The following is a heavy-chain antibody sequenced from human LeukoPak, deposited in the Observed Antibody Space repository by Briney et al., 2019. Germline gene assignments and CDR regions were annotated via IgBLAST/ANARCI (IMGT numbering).Heavy chain of an antibody. J-gene: IGHJ4*02. V-gene: IGHV1-18*01. CDR3: ARDRYYFDSSDYYFFDY. D-gene: IGHD3-22*01. Sequence: ASVKVSCTASGYTFNNYGISWVRQAPGQGLEWMGGISAYNGNTYYAQRFQGRVTMTTDTPTNTAYMELRSLRSDDTAVYYCARDRYYFDSSDYYFFDYWGQGTLVTVSS. CDR2: ISAYNGNT. CDR1: GYTFNNYG.